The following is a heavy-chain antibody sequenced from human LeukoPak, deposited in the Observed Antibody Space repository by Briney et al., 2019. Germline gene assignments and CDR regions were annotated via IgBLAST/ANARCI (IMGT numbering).Heavy chain of an antibody. CDR3: TRLKERFGEYSRFDY. V-gene: IGHV3-15*01. CDR2: IKSKTDGGTT. J-gene: IGHJ4*02. CDR1: GFTFSNAW. D-gene: IGHD3-10*01. Sequence: GGSLRLSCAASGFTFSNAWMSWVRQAPGKGLEWVGRIKSKTDGGTTDYAAPVKGRFTISRDDSKNTLYLQMNSLKTEDTAVYYCTRLKERFGEYSRFDYWGQGTLVTVSS.